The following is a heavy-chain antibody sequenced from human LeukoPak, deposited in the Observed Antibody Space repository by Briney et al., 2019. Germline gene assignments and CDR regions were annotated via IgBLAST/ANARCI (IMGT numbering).Heavy chain of an antibody. D-gene: IGHD3-22*01. V-gene: IGHV3-30-3*01. CDR1: GFTFSPHA. J-gene: IGHJ4*02. CDR2: ISSDGSDK. Sequence: GRSLRLSCAASGFTFSPHAMHWVRQAPGKGLKWVAVISSDGSDKYYADSVQGRFTISRDNSKNTLYLQMNSLRAEDTAVYYCAASYDSSGYFDYWGQGTLVTVSS. CDR3: AASYDSSGYFDY.